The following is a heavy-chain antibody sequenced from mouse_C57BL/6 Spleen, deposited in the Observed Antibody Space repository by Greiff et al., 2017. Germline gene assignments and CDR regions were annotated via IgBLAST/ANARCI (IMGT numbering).Heavy chain of an antibody. CDR3: ARGDLLSSMDY. CDR1: GYTFTDYY. D-gene: IGHD6-5*01. V-gene: IGHV1-26*01. J-gene: IGHJ4*01. CDR2: INPNNGGT. Sequence: VQLQQSGPELVKPGASVKISCKASGYTFTDYYMNWVKQSHGKSLEWIGDINPNNGGTSYNQKFKGKATLSVDKSSSTAYMELRSLTSEDSAVYYCARGDLLSSMDYWGQGTSVTVSS.